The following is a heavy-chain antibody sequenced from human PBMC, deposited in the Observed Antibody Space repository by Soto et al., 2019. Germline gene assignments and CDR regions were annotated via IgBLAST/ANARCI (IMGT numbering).Heavy chain of an antibody. V-gene: IGHV1-3*01. Sequence: QVQLVQSGAEVKKPGASVKVSCKASGYTFTSYAMHWVRQAPGQRLEWMGWINAGNGNTKYSQKFQGRVTITRDTSASTTYMELSSLRSEDTAVYYCASIAAAGTPFDYWGQGTLVTVSS. J-gene: IGHJ4*02. CDR3: ASIAAAGTPFDY. CDR2: INAGNGNT. D-gene: IGHD6-13*01. CDR1: GYTFTSYA.